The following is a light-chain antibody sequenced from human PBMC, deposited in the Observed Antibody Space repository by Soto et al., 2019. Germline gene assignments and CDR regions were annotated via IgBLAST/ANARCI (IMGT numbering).Light chain of an antibody. CDR2: SAF. Sequence: EIVLTQSPGTLSLSPGERGTLSCRASQSVSSNYLAWYQQKPGQAPRLRIYSAFSMATGIPDRFSGSGSGTDFTLTTSRLEPEDFAVYYCQYSGSSPWTFGQGTKVEIK. J-gene: IGKJ1*01. V-gene: IGKV3-20*01. CDR3: QYSGSSPWT. CDR1: QSVSSNY.